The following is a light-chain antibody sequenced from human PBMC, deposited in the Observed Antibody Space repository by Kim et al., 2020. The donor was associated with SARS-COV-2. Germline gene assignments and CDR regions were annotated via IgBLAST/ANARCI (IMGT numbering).Light chain of an antibody. J-gene: IGLJ3*02. V-gene: IGLV2-11*01. CDR2: DVS. Sequence: GQTGTSSCTGTRSDVGCYTDVTWYQQHPGKAPKLMIYDVSKRPSGVPDRFSGSKSGNTASLTISGLQAEDEADYYCCSYAGSYTWVFGGGTQLTVL. CDR1: RSDVGCYTD. CDR3: CSYAGSYTWV.